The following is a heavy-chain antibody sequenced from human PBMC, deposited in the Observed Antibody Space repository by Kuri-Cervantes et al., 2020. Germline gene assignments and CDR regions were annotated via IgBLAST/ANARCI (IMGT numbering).Heavy chain of an antibody. J-gene: IGHJ3*02. V-gene: IGHV3-30*03. Sequence: LSLTCAASGFTVSSNYMSWVRQAPGKGLEWVAVISYDGSNKYYADSVKGRFTISRDNAENSLYLQMNSLRDEDTAVYYCARVDCRGYTCYVPSHGFDIWGQGTMVTVSS. CDR1: GFTVSSNY. D-gene: IGHD2-15*01. CDR2: ISYDGSNK. CDR3: ARVDCRGYTCYVPSHGFDI.